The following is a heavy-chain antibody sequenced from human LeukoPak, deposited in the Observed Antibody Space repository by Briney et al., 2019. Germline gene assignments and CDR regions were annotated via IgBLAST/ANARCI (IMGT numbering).Heavy chain of an antibody. Sequence: SETLSLTCSVSGGSVSSGSYYWSWIRQPPGKGLEWIGYIYYSGSTNYNPSLKSRVTISVDTSKNQFSLKLSSVTAADTAVYYCARASPDFWSGYNHYGMDVWGQGTTVTVSS. CDR1: GGSVSSGSYY. D-gene: IGHD3-3*01. CDR2: IYYSGST. CDR3: ARASPDFWSGYNHYGMDV. V-gene: IGHV4-61*01. J-gene: IGHJ6*02.